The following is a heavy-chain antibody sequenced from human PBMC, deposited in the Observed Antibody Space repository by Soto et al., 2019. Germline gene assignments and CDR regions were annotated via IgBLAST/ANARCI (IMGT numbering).Heavy chain of an antibody. D-gene: IGHD6-13*01. CDR2: MNPNSGNT. J-gene: IGHJ4*02. V-gene: IGHV1-8*01. CDR1: GYTFTSYD. Sequence: ASVKVSCKASGYTFTSYDINWVRQATGQGLEWMGWMNPNSGNTGYAQKFQGRVTMTRNTSISTAYMELSSLRSEDTAVYYCARELRIAAAPAPDYWGQGTLVTVSS. CDR3: ARELRIAAAPAPDY.